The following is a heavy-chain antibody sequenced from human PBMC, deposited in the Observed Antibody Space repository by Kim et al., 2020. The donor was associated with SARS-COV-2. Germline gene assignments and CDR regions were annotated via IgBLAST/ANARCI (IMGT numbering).Heavy chain of an antibody. CDR1: GGSISSYY. D-gene: IGHD3-9*01. Sequence: SETLSLTCTVSGGSISSYYWSWIRQPPGKGLEWIGYIYYSGSTNYNPSLKSRVTISVDTSKNQFSLKLSSVTAADTAVYYCARVYYDILTGYYLFDYWGQGTLVTVSS. CDR3: ARVYYDILTGYYLFDY. V-gene: IGHV4-59*13. J-gene: IGHJ4*02. CDR2: IYYSGST.